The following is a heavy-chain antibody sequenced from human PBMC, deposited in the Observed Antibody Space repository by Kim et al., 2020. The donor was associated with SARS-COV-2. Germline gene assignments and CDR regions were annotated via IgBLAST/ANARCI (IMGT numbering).Heavy chain of an antibody. D-gene: IGHD3-16*02. J-gene: IGHJ4*02. Sequence: ASVKVSCKASGYTFTNYAINWVRQAPGRGLEWMGWINTDTGSPTYAPDFTGRFVFSLDTPVSTAYLQIRSLEAEDTARYYCARVVWGGYRCIDSWGPGTL. CDR3: ARVVWGGYRCIDS. CDR1: GYTFTNYA. CDR2: INTDTGSP. V-gene: IGHV7-4-1*02.